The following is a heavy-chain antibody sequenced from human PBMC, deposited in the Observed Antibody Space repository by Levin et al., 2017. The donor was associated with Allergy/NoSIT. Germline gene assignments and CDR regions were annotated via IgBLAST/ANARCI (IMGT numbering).Heavy chain of an antibody. CDR2: IDGSGDGT. J-gene: IGHJ4*02. D-gene: IGHD4-17*01. Sequence: GGSLRLSCAASGFTFSSHPMSWVRQAPGKGLEWVSLIDGSGDGTYYVDSVKGRFTISRDNSKNTFFLQMDSLRVEDTAVYYCAKEDHSFGDYDYWALGTLVTVSS. CDR3: AKEDHSFGDYDY. V-gene: IGHV3-23*01. CDR1: GFTFSSHP.